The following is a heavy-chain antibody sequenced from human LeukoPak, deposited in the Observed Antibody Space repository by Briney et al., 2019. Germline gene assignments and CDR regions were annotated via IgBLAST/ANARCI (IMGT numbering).Heavy chain of an antibody. CDR1: GGSISGYY. V-gene: IGHV4-59*12. Sequence: TSETLSLTCTVSGGSISGYYWSWIRQPLGKGLEWIGYIYYSGSTKYNPSLKSRVTISVDTSKNQLSLKLTSVTAADTAVYYCAGDGYKTNWYFDLWGRGTLVTVSS. J-gene: IGHJ2*01. D-gene: IGHD5-24*01. CDR2: IYYSGST. CDR3: AGDGYKTNWYFDL.